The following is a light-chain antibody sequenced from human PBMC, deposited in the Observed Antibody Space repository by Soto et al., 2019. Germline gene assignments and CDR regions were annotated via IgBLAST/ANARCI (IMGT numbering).Light chain of an antibody. CDR1: QSVSSDY. Sequence: EIVLTQSPGALSLCPGERATLSCRASQSVSSDYLAWYQQKPGQAPRLLIYGINRRATGIPDRFSGSGSGTDFTLTISRLEPEDFAVYYRQQYRSSPYNFGQGTKVDIK. CDR2: GIN. J-gene: IGKJ2*01. V-gene: IGKV3-20*01. CDR3: QQYRSSPYN.